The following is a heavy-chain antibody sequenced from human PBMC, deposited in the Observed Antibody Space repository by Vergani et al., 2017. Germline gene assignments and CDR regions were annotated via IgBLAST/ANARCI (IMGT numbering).Heavy chain of an antibody. CDR2: IYRNDDQ. CDR1: GFSLNTRGVS. CDR3: VYRKTECGTTGCFYPFYYYYYMDV. D-gene: IGHD1-7*01. V-gene: IGHV2-5*04. Sequence: QITLKESGPTLVKPTQTLTLTCTFSGFSLNTRGVSVAWIRQPPGKALDWLALIYRNDDQHYSPSLYKRDTNTKDTSKNHVVITMTNMGDVETGTYYCVYRKTECGTTGCFYPFYYYYYMDVWGKGTTVTVSS. J-gene: IGHJ6*03.